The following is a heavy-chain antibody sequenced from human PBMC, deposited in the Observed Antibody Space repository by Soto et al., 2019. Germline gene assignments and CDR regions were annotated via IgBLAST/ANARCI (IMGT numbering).Heavy chain of an antibody. CDR1: GYTFTRSG. J-gene: IGHJ3*02. CDR2: ISSYNGDT. Sequence: ASVKVSCKASGYTFTRSGISWVRQAPGQGPEWMGWISSYNGDTNYAQTFQGRVTMTTDTSTSTAYMELSSLRSEDTAVYYCASGVTMIVVVPSDAFDIWGQGTMVTVSS. V-gene: IGHV1-18*01. D-gene: IGHD3-22*01. CDR3: ASGVTMIVVVPSDAFDI.